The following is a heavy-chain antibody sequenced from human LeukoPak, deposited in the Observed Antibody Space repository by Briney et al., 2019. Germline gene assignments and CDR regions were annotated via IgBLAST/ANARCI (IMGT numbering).Heavy chain of an antibody. Sequence: SVKVSCKASGGTFSSYAISWVRQAPGQGLEWMGRIVPIFGTANYAQKFQGRVTITTDESTSTAYMELSSLRSEDTAVYYCARGGYSSSWYPEGLDYWGQGTLVTVSS. D-gene: IGHD6-13*01. J-gene: IGHJ4*02. CDR1: GGTFSSYA. V-gene: IGHV1-69*05. CDR3: ARGGYSSSWYPEGLDY. CDR2: IVPIFGTA.